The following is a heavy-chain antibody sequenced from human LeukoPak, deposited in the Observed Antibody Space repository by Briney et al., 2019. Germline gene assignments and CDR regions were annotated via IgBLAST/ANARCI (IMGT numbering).Heavy chain of an antibody. CDR2: IHHSGST. CDR1: GGSVSRSNW. Sequence: LSGTLSLTCAVSGGSVSRSNWWNWVRQPPGKGLEWIGEIHHSGSTNYNPSLKSRVTMSVDKSKNQFSLKLSSVTAADTAVYYCARTEAFCSDTSCSNWFDPWGQGTLVTVSS. CDR3: ARTEAFCSDTSCSNWFDP. J-gene: IGHJ5*02. D-gene: IGHD2-2*01. V-gene: IGHV4-4*02.